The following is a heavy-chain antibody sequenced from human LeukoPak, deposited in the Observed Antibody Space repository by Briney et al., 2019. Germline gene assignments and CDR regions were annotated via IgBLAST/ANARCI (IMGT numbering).Heavy chain of an antibody. J-gene: IGHJ6*02. Sequence: GRSLRLSCAASGFTFNSYAMSWVRQAPGKGLEWVSAISGSGGSTYYADSVKGRFTISRDNSKNTLYLQMNSLRAEDTAVYYCAKGESGSYYYYYGMDVWGQGTTVTVSS. V-gene: IGHV3-23*01. CDR2: ISGSGGST. D-gene: IGHD1-26*01. CDR3: AKGESGSYYYYYGMDV. CDR1: GFTFNSYA.